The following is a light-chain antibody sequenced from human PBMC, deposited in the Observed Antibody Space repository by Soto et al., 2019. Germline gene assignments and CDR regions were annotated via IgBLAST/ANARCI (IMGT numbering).Light chain of an antibody. Sequence: QSVLTQPASVSGSPGQSITISCTGTSSDVGGYNYVSWYQQHPGKAPKLMIYDVSNRPSGVSNRFSGSKSGNTASLTISGLQAEDEADYYCCSYTSCTTVVFGGGTKLTVL. CDR1: SSDVGGYNY. J-gene: IGLJ2*01. CDR3: CSYTSCTTVV. CDR2: DVS. V-gene: IGLV2-14*01.